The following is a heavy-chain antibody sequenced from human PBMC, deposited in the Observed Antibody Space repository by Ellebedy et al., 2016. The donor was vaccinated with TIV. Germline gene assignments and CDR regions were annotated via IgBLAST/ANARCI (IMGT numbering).Heavy chain of an antibody. Sequence: PGGSLRLSCAASGLTFSSYDMNWVRQAPGKGLEWVGRVKSNADGGTTDYAAPVKGRFAISRDDSRATVYLQMNSLKTEDTAVYYCATDHLFKLLGYWGQGTLVTVSP. J-gene: IGHJ4*02. CDR1: GLTFSSYD. CDR2: VKSNADGGTT. D-gene: IGHD2-15*01. CDR3: ATDHLFKLLGY. V-gene: IGHV3-15*07.